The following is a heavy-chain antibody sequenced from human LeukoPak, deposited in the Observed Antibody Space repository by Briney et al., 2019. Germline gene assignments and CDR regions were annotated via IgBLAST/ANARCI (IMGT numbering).Heavy chain of an antibody. D-gene: IGHD1-26*01. Sequence: GGSLRLSCAASGFTFSTYAMSWVRQAPGKGLEWVSVIGGSGGNTYYADSVKCRFTISRDNSKNTLYLQMSSLGAEDTALYYCAKCSIMGATYWFDPWGQGTLVTVSS. V-gene: IGHV3-23*01. CDR1: GFTFSTYA. CDR3: AKCSIMGATYWFDP. J-gene: IGHJ5*02. CDR2: IGGSGGNT.